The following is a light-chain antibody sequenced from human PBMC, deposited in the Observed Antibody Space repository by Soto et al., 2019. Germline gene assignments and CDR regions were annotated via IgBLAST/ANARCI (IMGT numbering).Light chain of an antibody. V-gene: IGKV1-12*01. J-gene: IGKJ5*01. CDR1: QGISSW. CDR3: QQANSFLRRIT. Sequence: DIQMTQSPSSVSASVGDRVTITCRARQGISSWLAWYQQNPGTAPKLLIYAASSLQSGVPSRFRGSGSGTYFTLTISCPQPEDFAIYSCQQANSFLRRITFGQGTRLEIK. CDR2: AAS.